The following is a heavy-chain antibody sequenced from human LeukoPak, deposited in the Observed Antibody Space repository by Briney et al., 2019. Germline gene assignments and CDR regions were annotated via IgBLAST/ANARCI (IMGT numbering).Heavy chain of an antibody. Sequence: PSQTLSLTCTVSGGSISSGSYYWSWIRQPAGKGLEWIGRIYTSGSTNYNPSLKSRVTISVDTSKNQFSLKLSSVTAADTAVYYCARDDYYEGGFDYWGQGTLVTVSS. J-gene: IGHJ4*02. CDR1: GGSISSGSYY. V-gene: IGHV4-61*02. D-gene: IGHD3-22*01. CDR3: ARDDYYEGGFDY. CDR2: IYTSGST.